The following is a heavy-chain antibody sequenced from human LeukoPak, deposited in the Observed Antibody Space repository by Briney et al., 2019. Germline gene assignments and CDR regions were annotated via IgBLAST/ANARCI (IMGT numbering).Heavy chain of an antibody. J-gene: IGHJ4*02. CDR1: GFAFSSYA. V-gene: IGHV3-23*01. Sequence: GGSPRLSCAASGFAFSSYAMSWVRQAPGKGLEWVSTISGSGFSTYYADSVKGRFTISRDNSKNTLYLQTNSLRAEDTAVYYCAKGHPRYGDFDYWGQGTLVTVSS. CDR2: ISGSGFST. CDR3: AKGHPRYGDFDY. D-gene: IGHD1-1*01.